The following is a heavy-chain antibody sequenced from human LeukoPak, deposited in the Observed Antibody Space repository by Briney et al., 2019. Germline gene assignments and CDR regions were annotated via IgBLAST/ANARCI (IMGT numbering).Heavy chain of an antibody. CDR3: ARASDSSGWYRLDY. J-gene: IGHJ4*02. Sequence: GGSLRLSCAASGFTFNSYAMSWVRQAPWERLQWVSGISDSGGNTYYADSVRGRFTISRDNSKNTLYLQMNSLRAEDTAVYYCARASDSSGWYRLDYWGQGTLVTVSS. V-gene: IGHV3-23*01. D-gene: IGHD6-19*01. CDR2: ISDSGGNT. CDR1: GFTFNSYA.